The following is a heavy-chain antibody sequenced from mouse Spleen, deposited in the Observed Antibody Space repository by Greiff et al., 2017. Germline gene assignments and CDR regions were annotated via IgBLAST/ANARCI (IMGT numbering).Heavy chain of an antibody. Sequence: EVNLVESGGGLVQPGGSLKLSCATSGFTFSDYYMYWVRQTPEKRLEWVAYISNGGGSTYYPDTVKGRFTISRDNAKNTLYLQMSRLKSEDTAMYYCARHGTTEAYYFDYWGQGTTLTVSS. CDR2: ISNGGGST. CDR1: GFTFSDYY. D-gene: IGHD1-1*01. CDR3: ARHGTTEAYYFDY. V-gene: IGHV5-12*02. J-gene: IGHJ2*01.